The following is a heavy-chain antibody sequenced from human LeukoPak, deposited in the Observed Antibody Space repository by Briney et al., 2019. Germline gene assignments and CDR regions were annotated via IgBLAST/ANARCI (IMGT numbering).Heavy chain of an antibody. V-gene: IGHV3-23*01. Sequence: GGSLTLSCAASGLTFSSYSMSWVRQAPGEGLEWVSAISGSGGSTYYADSVKARFTISSDNSKTTLYRQMTTVRAEDTAVYCCANGYSSGRSDYWGQGTLVTVSS. J-gene: IGHJ4*02. CDR1: GLTFSSYS. D-gene: IGHD6-19*01. CDR3: ANGYSSGRSDY. CDR2: ISGSGGST.